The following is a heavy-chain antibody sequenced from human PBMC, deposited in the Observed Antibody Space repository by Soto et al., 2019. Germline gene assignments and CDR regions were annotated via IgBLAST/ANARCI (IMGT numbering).Heavy chain of an antibody. Sequence: QLQLQESGPGLVKPSETLSLTCTVSGYSISSSSYYWGWIRQPPGKGLEWIVSLYYSANTYYNPYLKRRVTISVDTYNNQFSLRLNSVTAADAAVYYCARHGPWSYVLWGKGTLVSVSS. CDR1: GYSISSSSYY. V-gene: IGHV4-39*01. J-gene: IGHJ4*02. D-gene: IGHD2-21*01. CDR2: LYYSANT. CDR3: ARHGPWSYVL.